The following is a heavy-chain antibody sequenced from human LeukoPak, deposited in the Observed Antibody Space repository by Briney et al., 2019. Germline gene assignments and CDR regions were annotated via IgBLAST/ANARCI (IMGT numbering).Heavy chain of an antibody. CDR3: AKCGWYSVDAFDI. CDR2: ISGSGGST. Sequence: GGSLRLSCAASGFTFSSYAMSWVRQAPGKGLEWVSAISGSGGSTYYADSVKGRFAISRDDSKNTLYLQMNSLRAEDTAVYYCAKCGWYSVDAFDIWGQGTMVTVSS. J-gene: IGHJ3*02. V-gene: IGHV3-23*01. CDR1: GFTFSSYA. D-gene: IGHD6-19*01.